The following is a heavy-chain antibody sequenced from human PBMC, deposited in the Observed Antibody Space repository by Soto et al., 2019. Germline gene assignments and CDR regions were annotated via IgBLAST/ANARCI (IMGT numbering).Heavy chain of an antibody. CDR2: IYYSGST. J-gene: IGHJ5*02. CDR1: GGSISSGGYY. D-gene: IGHD1-20*01. CDR3: ARVGGINWFDP. Sequence: QVQLQESGPGLVKPSQTLSLTCTVSGGSISSGGYYWSWIRQHPGKGLEWIGYIYYSGSTYYNPSLKSRVTXSXHTSKNQFSLKLSSVTAADTAVYYCARVGGINWFDPWGQGTLVTVSS. V-gene: IGHV4-31*03.